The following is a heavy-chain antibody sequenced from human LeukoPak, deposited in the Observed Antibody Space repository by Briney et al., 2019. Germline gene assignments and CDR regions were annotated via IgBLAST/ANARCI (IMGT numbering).Heavy chain of an antibody. Sequence: GGSLRLSCAASGFTFSSYAMSWVRQAPGKGLEWVSAISGSGGSTYYADSVKGRFAISRDNSKNTLYLQMNSLRAEDTAVYYCAKGTYYYDSSGYYSAAGPYYFDYWGQGTLVTVSS. V-gene: IGHV3-23*01. CDR2: ISGSGGST. D-gene: IGHD3-22*01. CDR1: GFTFSSYA. CDR3: AKGTYYYDSSGYYSAAGPYYFDY. J-gene: IGHJ4*02.